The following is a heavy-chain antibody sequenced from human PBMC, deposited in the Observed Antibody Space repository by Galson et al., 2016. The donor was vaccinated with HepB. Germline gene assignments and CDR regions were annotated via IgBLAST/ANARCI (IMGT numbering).Heavy chain of an antibody. V-gene: IGHV1-46*03. CDR2: INPSGGDT. J-gene: IGHJ6*02. D-gene: IGHD1-7*01. Sequence: SVKISCKASGYTFTSYYMHWVRQALGQGLEWMGIINPSGGDTSYAQKFQGRVTMTRDTSTSTVYMELSSLRSEDTALYYCARERKLELDYYYYYGMDVWGQGTTVTVSS. CDR1: GYTFTSYY. CDR3: ARERKLELDYYYYYGMDV.